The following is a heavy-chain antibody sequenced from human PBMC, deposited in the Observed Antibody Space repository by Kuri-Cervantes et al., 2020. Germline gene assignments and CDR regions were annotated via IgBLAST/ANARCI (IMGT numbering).Heavy chain of an antibody. J-gene: IGHJ4*02. Sequence: SQTLSLTCAVSGYSISSGYYWGWIRQPPGKGLEWIASMFHTGMTYYNSSLKSRVTLNIDKSKNEFSLRLASVTAADTAVYYCARDRLAMVVWGQGALVTVSS. CDR2: MFHTGMT. D-gene: IGHD5-18*01. CDR1: GYSISSGYY. V-gene: IGHV4-38-2*02. CDR3: ARDRLAMVV.